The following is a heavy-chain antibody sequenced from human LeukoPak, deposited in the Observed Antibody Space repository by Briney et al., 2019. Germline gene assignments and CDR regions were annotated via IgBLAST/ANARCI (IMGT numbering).Heavy chain of an antibody. J-gene: IGHJ4*02. D-gene: IGHD5-18*01. Sequence: GGSLRLSCAASGFTFNSYSMHWVRQAPGKGLEWVTAISDDETYKFYADSVKGRFTISRDNSKNTLYLQMNSLRAEDTAVYYCAKDKSYGSFDYWGQGTLVTVSS. CDR2: ISDDETYK. CDR1: GFTFNSYS. CDR3: AKDKSYGSFDY. V-gene: IGHV3-30-3*01.